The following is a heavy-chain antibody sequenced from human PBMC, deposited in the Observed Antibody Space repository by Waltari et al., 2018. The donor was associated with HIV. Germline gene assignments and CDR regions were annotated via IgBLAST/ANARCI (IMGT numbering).Heavy chain of an antibody. J-gene: IGHJ4*02. CDR1: GVSVTTNY. Sequence: EVQLVESGGGLIQPGGSLRLSCVASGVSVTTNYMSWVRQAPGKGLEGVSMAYNDGTTHYADSVRGRFSIARDKSQNTLFLQMNSLRVDDTAVYYCARWTGTYYDSWGQGTLVTVSS. CDR2: AYNDGTT. CDR3: ARWTGTYYDS. D-gene: IGHD3-10*01. V-gene: IGHV3-53*01.